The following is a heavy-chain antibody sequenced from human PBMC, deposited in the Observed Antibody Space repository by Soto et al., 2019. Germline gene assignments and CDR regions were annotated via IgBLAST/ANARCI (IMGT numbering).Heavy chain of an antibody. CDR1: GGTFSSYA. Sequence: QVQLVQSGAEVKKPGSSVKVSCKASGGTFSSYAISWVRQAPGQGLEWMGGIIPIFGTANYAQKFQGRVTITADESTSTAYMELSSLRSEDTAVYYCAIHGGIAARPDYYYYGMDVWGQGTTVTVSS. CDR3: AIHGGIAARPDYYYYGMDV. CDR2: IIPIFGTA. J-gene: IGHJ6*02. D-gene: IGHD6-6*01. V-gene: IGHV1-69*01.